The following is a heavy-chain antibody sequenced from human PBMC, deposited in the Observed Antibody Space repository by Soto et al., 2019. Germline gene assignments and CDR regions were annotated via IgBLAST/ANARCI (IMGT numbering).Heavy chain of an antibody. CDR3: ARETRAAAGTYNYYYGMDV. CDR2: ISSSSSYI. J-gene: IGHJ6*02. V-gene: IGHV3-21*01. Sequence: GGSLRLSCAASGFTFSSYSMNWVRQAPGKGLEWVSSISSSSSYIYYADSVKGRFTISRDNAKNSLYLQMNSLRAEDTAVYYCARETRAAAGTYNYYYGMDVWGQGTTVTSP. CDR1: GFTFSSYS. D-gene: IGHD6-13*01.